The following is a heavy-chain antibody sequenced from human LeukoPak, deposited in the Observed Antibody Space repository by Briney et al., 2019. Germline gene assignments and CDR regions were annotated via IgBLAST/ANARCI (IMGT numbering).Heavy chain of an antibody. CDR2: IYYSGST. D-gene: IGHD2-21*02. CDR1: GGSISSSSYY. Sequence: SETLSLTCTVSGGSISSSSYYWGWIRQPPGKGLEWIGSIYYSGSTYYNPSLKSRVTISVDTSKNQFSLKLSSVTAADTAVYYCARGMTSTRYWYFDLWGRGTLVSVSS. J-gene: IGHJ2*01. V-gene: IGHV4-39*07. CDR3: ARGMTSTRYWYFDL.